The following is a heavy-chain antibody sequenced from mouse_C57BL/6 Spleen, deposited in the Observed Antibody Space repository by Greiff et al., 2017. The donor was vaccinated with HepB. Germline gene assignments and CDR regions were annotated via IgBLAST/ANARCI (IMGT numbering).Heavy chain of an antibody. V-gene: IGHV14-4*01. CDR2: IDPENGDT. Sequence: EVQLQQSGAELVRPGASVKLSCTASGFNIKDDYMHWVKQRPEQGLEWIGWIDPENGDTEYASKFQGKATITADTSSNTAYLQLSSLTSEDTAVYYCTRGYDGSSPYFDVWGTGTTVTVSS. CDR1: GFNIKDDY. D-gene: IGHD1-1*01. CDR3: TRGYDGSSPYFDV. J-gene: IGHJ1*03.